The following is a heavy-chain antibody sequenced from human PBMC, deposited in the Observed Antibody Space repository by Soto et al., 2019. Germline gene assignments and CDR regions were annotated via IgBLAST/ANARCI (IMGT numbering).Heavy chain of an antibody. CDR1: GYNFNDYF. J-gene: IGHJ4*02. CDR3: AAETGADTFDY. CDR2: VRPKSGEV. D-gene: IGHD3-9*01. Sequence: QVQLVQSGAEVEMAGASVKVSCKASGYNFNDYFMHWVRQAPGQGLEWMGWVRPKSGEVKYEQKFQGRVTMTSDMSISTAYMELTRLTSDDTAVYFCAAETGADTFDYWGQGTLVTVSS. V-gene: IGHV1-2*02.